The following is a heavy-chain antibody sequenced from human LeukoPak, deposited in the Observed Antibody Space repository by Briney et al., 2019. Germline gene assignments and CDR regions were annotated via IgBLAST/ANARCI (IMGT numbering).Heavy chain of an antibody. J-gene: IGHJ4*02. D-gene: IGHD5-12*01. CDR1: GGSISSIAYY. CDR3: ARYIVATIGDYFDY. V-gene: IGHV4-31*03. Sequence: PSQTLSLTCTVSGGSISSIAYYWNWIRQHPGKGLEWIGNIYYSGRTYYNPSLKSRVTISVDTSKNQISLKVSSVTAADTAVYYCARYIVATIGDYFDYWGQGTLVTVSS. CDR2: IYYSGRT.